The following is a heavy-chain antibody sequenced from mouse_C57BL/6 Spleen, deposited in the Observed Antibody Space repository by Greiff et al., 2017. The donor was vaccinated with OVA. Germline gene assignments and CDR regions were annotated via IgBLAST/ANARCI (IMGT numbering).Heavy chain of an antibody. V-gene: IGHV1-82*01. Sequence: VQLQQSGPELVKPGASVKISCKASGYAFSSSWMNWVKQRPGKGLEWIGRIYPGDGDTNYNGKFKGKATLTADKSSSTAYMQLSSLTSEDSAVYFCARSGEAQTGLAYWGQGTLVTVSA. CDR2: IYPGDGDT. J-gene: IGHJ3*01. CDR1: GYAFSSSW. D-gene: IGHD3-2*02. CDR3: ARSGEAQTGLAY.